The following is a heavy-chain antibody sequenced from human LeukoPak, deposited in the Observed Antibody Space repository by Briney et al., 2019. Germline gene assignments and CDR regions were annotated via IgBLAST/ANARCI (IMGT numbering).Heavy chain of an antibody. J-gene: IGHJ4*02. D-gene: IGHD6-19*01. CDR3: ARRVVGQWLAIDY. Sequence: SETLSLTCAVYGGSFSGYYWSWIRQPPGKGLEWIGEINHSGSTNYNPSLKSRVTISVDTSKNQFSLKLSSVTAADTAVYYCARRVVGQWLAIDYWGQGTLVTVS. CDR2: INHSGST. CDR1: GGSFSGYY. V-gene: IGHV4-34*01.